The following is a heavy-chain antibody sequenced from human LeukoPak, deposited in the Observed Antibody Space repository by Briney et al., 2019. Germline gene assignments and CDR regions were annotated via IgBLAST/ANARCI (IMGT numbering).Heavy chain of an antibody. CDR3: ARANTWDYGDAFDI. CDR2: MDPNSGNT. D-gene: IGHD3-16*01. CDR1: GYTFTSYG. J-gene: IGHJ3*02. V-gene: IGHV1-8*03. Sequence: GASVKVSCKASGYTFTSYGISWVRQATGQGLEWMGWMDPNSGNTGYAQKFQGRVTITRNTSISTAYMELSSLRSEDTAVYYCARANTWDYGDAFDIWGQGTMVTVSS.